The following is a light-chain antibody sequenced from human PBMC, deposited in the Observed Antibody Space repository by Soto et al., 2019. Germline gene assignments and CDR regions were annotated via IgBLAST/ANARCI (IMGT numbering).Light chain of an antibody. Sequence: DIQMTQSPSSLSASVGDRVTITCRASQGISNYVAWYQQKPGKVPTLLIYEASTLQSGVPSRFSGRGSGTYFTLTISSLQPEDVATYFCQNYNGAPYAFGQGTKLEIK. J-gene: IGKJ2*01. CDR3: QNYNGAPYA. CDR1: QGISNY. CDR2: EAS. V-gene: IGKV1-27*01.